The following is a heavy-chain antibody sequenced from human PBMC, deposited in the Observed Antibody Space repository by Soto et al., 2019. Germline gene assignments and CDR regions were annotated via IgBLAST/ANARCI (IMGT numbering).Heavy chain of an antibody. D-gene: IGHD1-1*01. Sequence: QVQLQESGPGLVKPSETLSLTCTVSDGSIGSYYWSWIRQPPGKGLEWIGYVSHSGSTNYNPSLKSRVTISLDTSKNPFSLRLSSVTAADTAVYYCAREGTTVDSYYYHGLDVWGQGTTVTVSS. J-gene: IGHJ6*02. CDR3: AREGTTVDSYYYHGLDV. V-gene: IGHV4-59*01. CDR2: VSHSGST. CDR1: DGSIGSYY.